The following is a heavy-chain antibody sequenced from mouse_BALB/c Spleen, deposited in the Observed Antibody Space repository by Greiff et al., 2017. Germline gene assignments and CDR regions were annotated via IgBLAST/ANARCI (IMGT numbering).Heavy chain of an antibody. CDR2: ISSGSSTI. J-gene: IGHJ4*01. V-gene: IGHV5-17*02. D-gene: IGHD2-3*01. Sequence: EVKVVESGGGLVQPGGSRKLSCAASGFTFSSFGMHWVRQAPEKGLEWVAYISSGSSTIYYADTVKGRFTISRDNPKNTLFLQMTSLRSEDTAMYYCARASLDGYYVYAMDYWGQGTSVTVSS. CDR1: GFTFSSFG. CDR3: ARASLDGYYVYAMDY.